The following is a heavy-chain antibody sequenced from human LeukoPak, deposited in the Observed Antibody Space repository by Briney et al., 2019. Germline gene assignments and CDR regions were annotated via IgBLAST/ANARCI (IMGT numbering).Heavy chain of an antibody. CDR2: ISGSGSST. CDR1: GLTFSSYA. D-gene: IGHD6-19*01. CDR3: AKVVAVAGLSGRYY. J-gene: IGHJ4*02. V-gene: IGHV3-23*01. Sequence: GGSLRLSCAASGLTFSSYAMSWVRQAPGKGLEWVSDISGSGSSTYYADSAKGRFTISRDNSKNTLYLQMNSLRAEDTAVDYCAKVVAVAGLSGRYYWGQGTLVTVSS.